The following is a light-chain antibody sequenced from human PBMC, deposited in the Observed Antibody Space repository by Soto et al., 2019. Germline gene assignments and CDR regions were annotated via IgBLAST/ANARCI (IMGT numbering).Light chain of an antibody. CDR2: EVS. CDR3: SSYAGSNNYV. CDR1: SSDVGGYNY. V-gene: IGLV2-8*01. Sequence: QSALPQPASVSGSPGQPITISCTGTSSDVGGYNYVSWYQQHPGKAPKLMIYEVSKRPSGVPDRFSGSKSGNTASLTVSGLQAEDEADYYCSSYAGSNNYVFGTGTKVTVL. J-gene: IGLJ1*01.